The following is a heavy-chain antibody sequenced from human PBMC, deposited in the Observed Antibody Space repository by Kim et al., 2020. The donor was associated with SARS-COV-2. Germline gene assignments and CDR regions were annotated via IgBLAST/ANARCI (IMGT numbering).Heavy chain of an antibody. Sequence: SETLSLTCTVSGGSISSSAYYWGWIRQPPGKGLEWIGSVYYTGSTYYNPSLKSRVTISVDTSKNQFSLKLSSVTAADTAVYYCARHXRGTSIRFLGLHHXXYWGQXXLVTVSS. CDR2: VYYTGST. CDR3: ARHXRGTSIRFLGLHHXXY. V-gene: IGHV4-39*01. D-gene: IGHD3-3*01. J-gene: IGHJ4*02. CDR1: GGSISSSAYY.